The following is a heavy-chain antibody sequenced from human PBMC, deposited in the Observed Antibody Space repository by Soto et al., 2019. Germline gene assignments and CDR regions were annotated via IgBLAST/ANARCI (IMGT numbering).Heavy chain of an antibody. J-gene: IGHJ4*02. Sequence: PSETLSLTCAVYGGSFSGYYWSWIRQPPGKGLEWIGEINHSGSTNYNPSLKSRVTISVDTSKNQFSLKLSSVTAADTAVYYCARRNEESYYFDYWGQGTLVTVSS. CDR2: INHSGST. CDR3: ARRNEESYYFDY. D-gene: IGHD3-10*01. CDR1: GGSFSGYY. V-gene: IGHV4-34*01.